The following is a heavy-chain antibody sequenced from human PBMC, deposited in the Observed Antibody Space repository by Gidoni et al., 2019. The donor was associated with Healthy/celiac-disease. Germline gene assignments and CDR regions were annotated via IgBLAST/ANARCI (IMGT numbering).Heavy chain of an antibody. V-gene: IGHV3-48*01. J-gene: IGHJ4*02. Sequence: EVQLVESGGGLVQPGGSLRLSCAASGFTFSSYSMNWVRQAPGKGLEWVSYISSSSSTIYYADSVKGRFTISRDNAKNSLYLQMNSLRAEDTAVYYCARDKNPYCGGDCYSWDYWGQGTLVTVSS. CDR2: ISSSSSTI. D-gene: IGHD2-21*01. CDR1: GFTFSSYS. CDR3: ARDKNPYCGGDCYSWDY.